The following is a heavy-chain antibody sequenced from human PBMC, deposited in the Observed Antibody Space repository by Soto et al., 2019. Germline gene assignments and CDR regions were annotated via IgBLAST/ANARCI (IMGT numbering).Heavy chain of an antibody. CDR1: GFTFSSYA. D-gene: IGHD3-3*01. CDR2: ISGSGGST. Sequence: PGGSLRLSYAASGFTFSSYAMSWVRQAPGKGLEWVSAISGSGGSTYYADSVKGRFTISRDNSKNTLYLQMNSLRAEDTAVYYCAKGSGYYIENWFDPWGQGTLVTVSS. CDR3: AKGSGYYIENWFDP. V-gene: IGHV3-23*01. J-gene: IGHJ5*02.